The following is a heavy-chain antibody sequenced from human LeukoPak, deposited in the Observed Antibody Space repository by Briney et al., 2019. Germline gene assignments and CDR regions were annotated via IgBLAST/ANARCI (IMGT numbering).Heavy chain of an antibody. D-gene: IGHD3-22*01. V-gene: IGHV3-21*01. J-gene: IGHJ4*02. Sequence: GGSLRLSCAASGFTFSSYSMNWVRQAPGKGLEWVSSISSSSSYIYYADSVKGRFTISRDNAKNSLYLQMNSLRAEDTAVYYCARDRFYYYDSSDYWGQGTLVTVSS. CDR1: GFTFSSYS. CDR2: ISSSSSYI. CDR3: ARDRFYYYDSSDY.